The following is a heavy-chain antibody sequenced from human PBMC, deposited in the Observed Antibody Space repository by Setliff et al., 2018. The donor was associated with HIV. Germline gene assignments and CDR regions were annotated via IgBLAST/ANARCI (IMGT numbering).Heavy chain of an antibody. D-gene: IGHD4-17*01. J-gene: IGHJ4*02. Sequence: NPSETLSLTCTVSGGSINSYFWHWIRQPPGKGLEWIGYIYYSGSTNYNPSLKSRVTISVDTSKNQLSLRLSSVTAADTAVYYCAREIYGGNSRPFDYWGQGTLVTVSS. CDR2: IYYSGST. CDR1: GGSINSYF. V-gene: IGHV4-59*01. CDR3: AREIYGGNSRPFDY.